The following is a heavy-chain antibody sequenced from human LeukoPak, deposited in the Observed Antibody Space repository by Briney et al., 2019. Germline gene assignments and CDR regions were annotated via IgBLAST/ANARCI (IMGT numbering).Heavy chain of an antibody. Sequence: ASVKVPCKASGYTFTSYGISWVRQATGQGLEWMGWMNPNSGNTGYAQKFQGRVTMTRNTSISTAYMELSSLRSEDTAVYYCARGLSYDSSGYYFFWGQGTLVTVSS. J-gene: IGHJ4*02. CDR2: MNPNSGNT. CDR1: GYTFTSYG. D-gene: IGHD3-22*01. CDR3: ARGLSYDSSGYYFF. V-gene: IGHV1-8*02.